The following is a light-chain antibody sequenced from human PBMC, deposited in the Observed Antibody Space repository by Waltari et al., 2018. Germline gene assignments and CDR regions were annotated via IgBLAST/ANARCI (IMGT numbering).Light chain of an antibody. Sequence: DIQMTQSPSPLSASVGNKVTTTCRASQGISNALAWYQQKPGKAPKLLIFAASSLQSGVPSRFSGSGSGTDFTLTISSLQPEDFAVYFCQQRNTYPYTFGQGTKVEIK. V-gene: IGKV1-17*01. J-gene: IGKJ2*01. CDR2: AAS. CDR3: QQRNTYPYT. CDR1: QGISNA.